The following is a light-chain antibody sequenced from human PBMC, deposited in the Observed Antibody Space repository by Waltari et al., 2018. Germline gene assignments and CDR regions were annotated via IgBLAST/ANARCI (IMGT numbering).Light chain of an antibody. CDR1: SSDIGVDNY. Sequence: HSALTQPASVSGSPGQSITISCTGTSSDIGVDNYVSWYQQYPGKAPKVIIYEVTKRPSGFSNRFSGSKSGNTASLTISGLQAEDEADDYCSSYSTISSPVQFGGGTTLTVL. CDR3: SSYSTISSPVQ. CDR2: EVT. V-gene: IGLV2-14*01. J-gene: IGLJ2*01.